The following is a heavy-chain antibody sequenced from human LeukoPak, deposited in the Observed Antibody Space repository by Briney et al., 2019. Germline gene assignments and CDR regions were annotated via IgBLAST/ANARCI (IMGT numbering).Heavy chain of an antibody. CDR3: ARLPNYYDSSGYYYYFDY. CDR1: GGSISSSSYY. J-gene: IGHJ4*02. Sequence: PSETLSLACTVSGGSISSSSYYWGWIRQPPGKGLEWIGSIYYSGSTYYNPSLKSRVTISVDTSKNQFSLKLSSVTAADTAVYYCARLPNYYDSSGYYYYFDYWGQGTLVTVSS. CDR2: IYYSGST. V-gene: IGHV4-39*01. D-gene: IGHD3-22*01.